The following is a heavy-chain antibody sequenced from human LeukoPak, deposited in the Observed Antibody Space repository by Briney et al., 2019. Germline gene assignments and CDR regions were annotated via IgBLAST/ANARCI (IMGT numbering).Heavy chain of an antibody. J-gene: IGHJ6*03. CDR1: GFTFSSYW. V-gene: IGHV3-7*01. CDR2: IKQDGSEK. CDR3: ARDATKREYTSSWPSLPLYYHYMDV. D-gene: IGHD6-13*01. Sequence: GGSLRLSCAASGFTFSSYWMSWVRQAPGKGLEWVANIKQDGSEKYYVDSVKGRFTISRDNAKNSLYLQMNSLRAEDTAVYCCARDATKREYTSSWPSLPLYYHYMDVWGKGTTVTVSS.